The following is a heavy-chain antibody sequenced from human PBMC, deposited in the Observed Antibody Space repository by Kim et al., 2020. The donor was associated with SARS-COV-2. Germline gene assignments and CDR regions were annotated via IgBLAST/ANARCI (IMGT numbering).Heavy chain of an antibody. D-gene: IGHD2-21*01. J-gene: IGHJ6*02. CDR3: ARIGDGLAPTISYYYYEMDV. Sequence: GGSLRLSCAASGSTFNTYWMHWVRQAPGKGLEWVSRINPDGTYTTYADSVKGRFTISRDNAKNTLYLQMGSLRAEDTAVYYCARIGDGLAPTISYYYYEMDVWGQGTTVTVS. V-gene: IGHV3-74*01. CDR1: GSTFNTYW. CDR2: INPDGTYT.